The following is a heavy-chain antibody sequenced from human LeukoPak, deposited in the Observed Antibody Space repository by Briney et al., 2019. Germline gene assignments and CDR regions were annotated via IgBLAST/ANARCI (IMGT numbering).Heavy chain of an antibody. CDR1: GFTFSSYS. CDR2: ISSSSSYI. CDR3: ARDLPSYYYGMDV. Sequence: GGSLRLSCAASGFTFSSYSMNWVRQAPGKGLEWVSSISSSSSYIYYADSVKGRFTVSRDNAKNSLYLQMNSLRAEDTAVYYCARDLPSYYYGMDVWGQGTTVTVSS. J-gene: IGHJ6*02. V-gene: IGHV3-21*01.